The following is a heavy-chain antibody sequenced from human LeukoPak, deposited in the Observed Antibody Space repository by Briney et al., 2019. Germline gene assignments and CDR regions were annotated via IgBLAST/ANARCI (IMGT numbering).Heavy chain of an antibody. Sequence: GGSLRLSCAASGFTVSSNYMSWVRQAPGKGLEWVPVIYSGGSTYYADSVKGRFTISRDNSKSTLYLQMNSLRADDTAVYYCARASYDSSDFEYFQHWGQGTLVTVSS. V-gene: IGHV3-53*01. CDR3: ARASYDSSDFEYFQH. D-gene: IGHD3-22*01. J-gene: IGHJ1*01. CDR1: GFTVSSNY. CDR2: IYSGGST.